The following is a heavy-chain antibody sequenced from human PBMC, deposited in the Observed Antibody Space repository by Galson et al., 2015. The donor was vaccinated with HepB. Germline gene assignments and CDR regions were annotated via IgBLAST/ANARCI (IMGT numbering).Heavy chain of an antibody. J-gene: IGHJ4*02. CDR2: TCYRSKWYN. CDR3: ARTPYSSSWYLFDY. D-gene: IGHD6-13*01. CDR1: GDSVSSNSAA. V-gene: IGHV6-1*01. Sequence: CAISGDSVSSNSAAWNWIRQSPSRGLEWLGRTCYRSKWYNDYAVSVKSRITINPDTSKNQFSLQLNSVTPEDTAVYYCARTPYSSSWYLFDYWGQGTLVTVSS.